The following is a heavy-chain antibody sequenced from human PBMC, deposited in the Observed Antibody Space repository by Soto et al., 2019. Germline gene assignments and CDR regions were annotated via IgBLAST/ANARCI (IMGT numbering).Heavy chain of an antibody. CDR3: XXXXXXXXXXXXXXXXXXXX. CDR1: GFSLSTSGVG. Sequence: QITLKESGPTLVKPTQTLTLTCTFSGFSLSTSGVGVAWIRQPPGKALEWLALIYWDDDKRYRPSLESRLTITKDTSKNQVVLXXTNXXSVXXXXXXXXXXXXXXXXXXXXXXXXXXXWGQGTTV. CDR2: IYWDDDK. V-gene: IGHV2-5*02. J-gene: IGHJ6*02.